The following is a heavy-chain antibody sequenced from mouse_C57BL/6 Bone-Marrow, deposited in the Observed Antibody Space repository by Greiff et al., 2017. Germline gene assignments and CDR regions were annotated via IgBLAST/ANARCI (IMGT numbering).Heavy chain of an antibody. Sequence: VQLQQSGAELVKPGASVKISCKASGYAFSSYWMNWVKQRPGKGLEWIGQIYPGDGDTNYNGKFKGKATLTADKSSRTAYMQLRRLPSEDSAVYFSARQGSGYPYYFDYWGQGTTLTVSS. V-gene: IGHV1-80*01. CDR3: ARQGSGYPYYFDY. CDR2: IYPGDGDT. CDR1: GYAFSSYW. D-gene: IGHD6-1*01. J-gene: IGHJ2*01.